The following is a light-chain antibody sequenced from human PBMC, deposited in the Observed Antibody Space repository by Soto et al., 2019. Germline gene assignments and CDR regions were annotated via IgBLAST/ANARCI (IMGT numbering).Light chain of an antibody. CDR3: CLYAVTFYV. CDR2: DVS. Sequence: QSVLTQPRSVSGSPGQSVTISCTGTSSDVGTYDFVSWYQQHPGKAPRLMIFDVSERPSGVPDRFSGSKSGNTASLTISGLRAEDEADYYCCLYAVTFYVFGTGTKVNVL. J-gene: IGLJ1*01. V-gene: IGLV2-11*01. CDR1: SSDVGTYDF.